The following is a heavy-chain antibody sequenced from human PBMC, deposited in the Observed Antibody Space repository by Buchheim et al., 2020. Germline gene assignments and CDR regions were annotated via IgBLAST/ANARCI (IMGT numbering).Heavy chain of an antibody. CDR2: ISGSGTGSIT. CDR3: AKGSGRALGEIDY. J-gene: IGHJ4*02. V-gene: IGHV3-23*01. CDR1: GFTFSTYA. Sequence: EVQLLESGGGLVQPGGSLRLSCAASGFTFSTYAMSWVRQAPGKGLEWVSAISGSGTGSITYYTDSVKGRFTISRDNSRNTLYLQMNSLRAEDTAVYYCAKGSGRALGEIDYWGLGTL. D-gene: IGHD1-26*01.